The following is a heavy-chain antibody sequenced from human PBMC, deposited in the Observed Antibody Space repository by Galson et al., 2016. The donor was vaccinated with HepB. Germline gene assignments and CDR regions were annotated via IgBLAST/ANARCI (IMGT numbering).Heavy chain of an antibody. Sequence: SLRLSCAASGFSLSAYYMTWIRRTPGKGLEWVSYISYSGSDMNYIDSVKGRFTISRDNAKNSLYLQMDSLRAEATGIYYCARDPDTTGPLDIWSQGTVVIVSS. CDR2: ISYSGSDM. V-gene: IGHV3-11*05. J-gene: IGHJ3*02. D-gene: IGHD1-1*01. CDR1: GFSLSAYY. CDR3: ARDPDTTGPLDI.